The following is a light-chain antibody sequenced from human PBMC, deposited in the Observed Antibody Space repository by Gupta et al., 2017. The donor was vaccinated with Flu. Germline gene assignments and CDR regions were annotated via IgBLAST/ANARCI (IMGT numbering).Light chain of an antibody. V-gene: IGLV2-14*03. CDR3: SSCTSSGSHGV. CDR2: DIR. CDR1: SVDAGGYKY. Sequence: ITIAWTGTSVDAGGYKYVSWYQQQPGKAPHLLIYDIRKRPEGIPNRFSGSKSGNTVSLTISGAQAEDEAEYYCSSCTSSGSHGVFGGGTKLTVL. J-gene: IGLJ2*01.